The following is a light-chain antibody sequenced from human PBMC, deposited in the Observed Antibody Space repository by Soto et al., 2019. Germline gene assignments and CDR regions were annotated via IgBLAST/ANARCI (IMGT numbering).Light chain of an antibody. CDR2: EVS. CDR3: SSYTSSSNYV. V-gene: IGLV2-14*01. CDR1: SSDVGDYNY. J-gene: IGLJ1*01. Sequence: QSVLTQPASVSGSPGQSITISCTGTSSDVGDYNYVSWYQQVPGKAPKVMIYEVSNRPSGVSNRFSGSKSGITASLTISGLQAEDEADYYCSSYTSSSNYVLGNGTKLT.